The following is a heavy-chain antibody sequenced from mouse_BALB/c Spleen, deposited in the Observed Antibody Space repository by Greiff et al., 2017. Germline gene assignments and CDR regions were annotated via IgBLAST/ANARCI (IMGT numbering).Heavy chain of an antibody. CDR1: GFTFSDYG. CDR3: ARDDRYGSPYWYFDV. Sequence: EVQRVESGGGLVQPGGSRKLSCAASGFTFSDYGMAWVRQAPGKGPEWVAFISNLAYSIYYADTVTGRFTISRENAKNTLYLEMSSLRSEDTAMYYCARDDRYGSPYWYFDVWGAGTTVTVSS. CDR2: ISNLAYSI. J-gene: IGHJ1*01. D-gene: IGHD1-1*01. V-gene: IGHV5-15*02.